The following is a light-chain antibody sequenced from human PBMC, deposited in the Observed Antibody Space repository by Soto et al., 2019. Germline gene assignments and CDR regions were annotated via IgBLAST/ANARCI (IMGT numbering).Light chain of an antibody. CDR1: QSVNSH. CDR3: QQFSSYPLT. J-gene: IGKJ4*01. Sequence: EVVLTQSPATLSLSPGERATLSCRASQSVNSHLGWYQQQPGQPPRLLIYDASNRASGIPARFSGSGSGTDFTLTISNLEPEDFAVYYCQQFSSYPLTFGGGTKVEIK. V-gene: IGKV3-11*01. CDR2: DAS.